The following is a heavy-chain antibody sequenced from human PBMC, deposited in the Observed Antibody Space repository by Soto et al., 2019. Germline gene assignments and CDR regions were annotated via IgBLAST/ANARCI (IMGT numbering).Heavy chain of an antibody. Sequence: SETLSLTCVVSDGSISTYDWWTWVRQPPGKGLEWIGKMFHRGGADYSPSLKSRVTISADSSKNHFSLRLTAVTAADTAVYYCATGNVDSMLEYWGQGTQVTVSS. CDR3: ATGNVDSMLEY. J-gene: IGHJ4*02. D-gene: IGHD3-3*01. V-gene: IGHV4-4*02. CDR2: MFHRGGA. CDR1: DGSISTYDW.